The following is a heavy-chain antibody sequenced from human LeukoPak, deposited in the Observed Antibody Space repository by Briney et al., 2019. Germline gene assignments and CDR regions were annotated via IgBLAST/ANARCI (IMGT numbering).Heavy chain of an antibody. CDR1: GGSISSYY. D-gene: IGHD4-17*01. CDR2: IYYSGST. Sequence: PSETLSLTCTVSGGSISSYYWSWIRQPPGKGLEWIGYIYYSGSTNYNPSLRSRVTISVDTSKNQFSLKLSSVTAADTAVYYCARANSYYYGDLDYWGQGTLVTVSS. CDR3: ARANSYYYGDLDY. V-gene: IGHV4-59*01. J-gene: IGHJ4*02.